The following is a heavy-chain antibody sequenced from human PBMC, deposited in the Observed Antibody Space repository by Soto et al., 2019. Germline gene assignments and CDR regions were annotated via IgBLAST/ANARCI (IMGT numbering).Heavy chain of an antibody. Sequence: QLQLQESGPGLVKPSETLSLTCTVSGGSISSSSYYWGWIRQPPGKGLEWIGSIYYSGSTYYNPSLKSRVTIAVDTSKNQFALKLSSVTAADTAVYYCARRNAPPLYSSGWCDYWGQGTLVTVSS. J-gene: IGHJ4*02. CDR3: ARRNAPPLYSSGWCDY. CDR2: IYYSGST. V-gene: IGHV4-39*01. CDR1: GGSISSSSYY. D-gene: IGHD6-19*01.